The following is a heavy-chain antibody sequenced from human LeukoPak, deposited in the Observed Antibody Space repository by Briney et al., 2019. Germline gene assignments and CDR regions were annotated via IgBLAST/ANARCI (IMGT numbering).Heavy chain of an antibody. Sequence: SETLSLTCTVSGGSISGYYWSWIRQPPGKGLEWIGEINHSGSTNYNPSLKSRVTISVDTSKNQFSLKLSSVTAADTAVYYCARENHYYGSGSYYPLDYWGQGTLVTVSS. CDR1: GGSISGYY. CDR3: ARENHYYGSGSYYPLDY. V-gene: IGHV4-34*01. CDR2: INHSGST. D-gene: IGHD3-10*01. J-gene: IGHJ4*02.